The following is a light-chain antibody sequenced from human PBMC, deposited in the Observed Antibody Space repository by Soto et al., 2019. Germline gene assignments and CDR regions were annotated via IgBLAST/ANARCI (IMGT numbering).Light chain of an antibody. CDR1: QSVSSSY. Sequence: EIVLTQSPGTLSLSPGDRATLSCRASQSVSSSYLAWYQQKPGQAPRLLIYGASNRATGIPDRFSGSGSGTDFTLTISRLEPEDFAVYYCQQYDNSPLTFGGGTTVKIK. CDR2: GAS. J-gene: IGKJ4*01. V-gene: IGKV3-20*01. CDR3: QQYDNSPLT.